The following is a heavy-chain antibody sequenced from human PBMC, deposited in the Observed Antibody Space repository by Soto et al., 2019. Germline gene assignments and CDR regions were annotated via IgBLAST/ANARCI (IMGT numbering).Heavy chain of an antibody. D-gene: IGHD3-3*01. CDR2: ISSNGGST. CDR3: ARVSLPGFLVNDDAFDI. Sequence: QPGGSLRLSCAASGFTFSSYAMHWVRQAPGKGLEYVSAISSNGGSTYYANSVKGRFTISRDNSKNTLYLQMGSLRAEDMAVYYCARVSLPGFLVNDDAFDIWGQGTMVTVSS. V-gene: IGHV3-64*01. J-gene: IGHJ3*02. CDR1: GFTFSSYA.